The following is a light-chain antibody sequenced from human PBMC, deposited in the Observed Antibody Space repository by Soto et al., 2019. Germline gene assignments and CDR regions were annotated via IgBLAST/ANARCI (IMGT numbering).Light chain of an antibody. CDR3: QQYNNWRT. CDR1: QSVRSN. J-gene: IGKJ1*01. V-gene: IGKV3-15*01. Sequence: EIVMTQSPATLSVSPGERATLSCRASQSVRSNLAWYQQKPGQAPRLLIYDASTRATGVPGRFSGSGSGTEFTLTISSLQSEDFAVYFCQQYNNWRTFGQGTKV. CDR2: DAS.